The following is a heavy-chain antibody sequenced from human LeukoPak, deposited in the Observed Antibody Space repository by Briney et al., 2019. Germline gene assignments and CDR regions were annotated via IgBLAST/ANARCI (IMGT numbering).Heavy chain of an antibody. CDR3: ARGLSGHSSGYYYFYYYYYMDV. V-gene: IGHV4-4*07. J-gene: IGHJ6*03. CDR1: GGPISSYY. CDR2: IYTFGST. D-gene: IGHD3-22*01. Sequence: SETLSLTYTVSGGPISSYYWRWIRQPAGRGLAGIGRIYTFGSTNYHPSLQRRVTMSVDTSKNQFSLKLSSVTAADTAVYYCARGLSGHSSGYYYFYYYYYMDVWGKGTTVTVSS.